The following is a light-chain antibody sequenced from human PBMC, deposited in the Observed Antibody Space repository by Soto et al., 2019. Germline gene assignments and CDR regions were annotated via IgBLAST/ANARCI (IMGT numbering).Light chain of an antibody. CDR2: DVT. CDR3: SSYTSSSTLV. V-gene: IGLV2-14*01. J-gene: IGLJ2*01. Sequence: QPVLTQPASVSGSPGQSITISCTGASSDIGGYNYVSWYQQHPGKAPKLMIYDVTKWPSGVSHRFSGSKSGNTASLTISGLQPEDEADYYCSSYTSSSTLVFGGGTKLTVL. CDR1: SSDIGGYNY.